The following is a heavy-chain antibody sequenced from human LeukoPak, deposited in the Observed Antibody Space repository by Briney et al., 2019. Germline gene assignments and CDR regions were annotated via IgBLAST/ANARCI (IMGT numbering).Heavy chain of an antibody. CDR2: IYYSGNT. Sequence: SQTLSLTCTVSGGSISSGAYYWSWLRQHPGKGLEWIGYIYYSGNTYYNPSLKSRVTISVDTSKNQFSLKVSSVTAADTAVYYCARALDCSGGTCYRYNWFDPWGQGTLVTVSS. CDR1: GGSISSGAYY. CDR3: ARALDCSGGTCYRYNWFDP. V-gene: IGHV4-31*03. J-gene: IGHJ5*02. D-gene: IGHD2-15*01.